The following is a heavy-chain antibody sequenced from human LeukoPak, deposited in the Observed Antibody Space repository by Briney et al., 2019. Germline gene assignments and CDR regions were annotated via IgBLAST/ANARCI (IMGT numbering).Heavy chain of an antibody. CDR3: VRDMFGGRDY. CDR1: GFTFSSYW. CDR2: IDEFGSVT. J-gene: IGHJ4*02. Sequence: GGSLRLSCAASGFTFSSYWMHWVCQVPGKGLAWVSRIDEFGSVTNSADSVQGRFSISRDNAKNALYLQMNSLRAEDTAVYYCVRDMFGGRDYWGQGTLVTVSS. D-gene: IGHD3-10*02. V-gene: IGHV3-74*01.